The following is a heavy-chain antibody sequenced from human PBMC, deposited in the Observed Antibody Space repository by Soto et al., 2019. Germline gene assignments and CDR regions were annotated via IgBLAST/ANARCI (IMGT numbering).Heavy chain of an antibody. V-gene: IGHV3-30*18. Sequence: QVQLVESGGGVVQPGRSLRLSCTASGFTFSSYGMHWVRLAPDKGLEWVAVISYDGGDKYYTDSVKGRFTISRDNSKSTLYLQMNSLRTDDTAVYYCAKSHPITVISLEYWGQGTLVTVSS. D-gene: IGHD1-20*01. CDR2: ISYDGGDK. CDR3: AKSHPITVISLEY. J-gene: IGHJ4*02. CDR1: GFTFSSYG.